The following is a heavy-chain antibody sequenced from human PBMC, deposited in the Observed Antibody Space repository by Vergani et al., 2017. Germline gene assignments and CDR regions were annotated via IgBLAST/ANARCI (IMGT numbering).Heavy chain of an antibody. J-gene: IGHJ6*02. CDR3: ARVMYRDEAATGYRLDGMDI. Sequence: QVQLEESGPGLVKPSETLSLTCTVSGGSFNTYYWSWIRQSPGKGLEWIGYIYSTGSTNYNPSLNSRVTMSVDTSKNQFSLELRSVTAADTAVYFCARVMYRDEAATGYRLDGMDIWGQGTTVTISS. V-gene: IGHV4-59*13. D-gene: IGHD3-9*01. CDR2: IYSTGST. CDR1: GGSFNTYY.